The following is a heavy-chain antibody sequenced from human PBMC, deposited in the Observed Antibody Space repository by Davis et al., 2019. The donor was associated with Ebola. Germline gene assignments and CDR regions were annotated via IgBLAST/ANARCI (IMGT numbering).Heavy chain of an antibody. CDR1: GFTFSSYW. CDR3: AREQNTGDFDY. Sequence: GGSLRLSCAASGFTFSSYWMSWVRQAPGKGLEWVSYISSSSSTIYYADSVKGRFTISRDNAKNSLYLQMNSLRAEDTAVYYCAREQNTGDFDYWGQGTLVTVSS. CDR2: ISSSSSTI. J-gene: IGHJ4*02. V-gene: IGHV3-48*04. D-gene: IGHD1-14*01.